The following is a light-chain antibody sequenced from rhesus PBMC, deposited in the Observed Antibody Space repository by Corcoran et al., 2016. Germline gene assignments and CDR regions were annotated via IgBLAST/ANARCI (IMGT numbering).Light chain of an antibody. V-gene: IGKV1-43*02. J-gene: IGKJ1*01. CDR3: LQYSSDPRT. CDR1: QGISTY. CDR2: AAS. Sequence: DIQMTQSPSSLSASVGDRVTITCRASQGISTYLNWYQQKSGTAPKRLIYAASSLESGVPSRFSGSGSGTDFTLTISSLQPEYFATYCCLQYSSDPRTFGQGTKVEIQ.